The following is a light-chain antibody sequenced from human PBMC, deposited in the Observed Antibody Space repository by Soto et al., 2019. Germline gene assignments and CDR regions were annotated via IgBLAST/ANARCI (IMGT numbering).Light chain of an antibody. CDR1: SSDVGGYNY. J-gene: IGLJ2*01. CDR3: SSYTSSSGV. CDR2: DVS. V-gene: IGLV2-14*01. Sequence: QSALTQPASVSGSPGQSITISCTGTSSDVGGYNYVSWYQQHPGKAPKLMIYDVSNRPSGVSNRFSGSNSGNTASLTISGLQAEDEADYYCSSYTSSSGVFGGGTKLTVL.